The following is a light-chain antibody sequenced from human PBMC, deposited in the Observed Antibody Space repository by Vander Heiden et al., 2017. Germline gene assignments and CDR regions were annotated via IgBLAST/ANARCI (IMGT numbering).Light chain of an antibody. V-gene: IGKV3-20*01. J-gene: IGKJ1*01. CDR1: QIVSNTY. CDR2: GAS. CDR3: QQYGSSPRT. Sequence: EIVLTQSPGTLSLSPGERATLSCRASQIVSNTYLAWYQQKPGQAPRLLLYGASSRATGIPDRFSGSGYGTDFTLTISRLEPEDFAVYYCQQYGSSPRTFGQGTKVEIK.